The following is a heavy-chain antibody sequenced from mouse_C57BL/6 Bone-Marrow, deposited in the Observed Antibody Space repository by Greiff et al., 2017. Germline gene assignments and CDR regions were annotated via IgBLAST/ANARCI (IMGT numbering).Heavy chain of an antibody. CDR3: AKSLRAMDY. J-gene: IGHJ4*01. CDR1: GYAFSSSW. Sequence: QVQLQQSGPELVKPGASVKISCTASGYAFSSSWMNWVKQRPGKGLEWIGRIYPGDGDTNYNGKFKGQATLTADKSSSTAYMQLSSLTSEDSAVYFCAKSLRAMDYWGQGTSVTVSS. D-gene: IGHD6-5*01. CDR2: IYPGDGDT. V-gene: IGHV1-82*01.